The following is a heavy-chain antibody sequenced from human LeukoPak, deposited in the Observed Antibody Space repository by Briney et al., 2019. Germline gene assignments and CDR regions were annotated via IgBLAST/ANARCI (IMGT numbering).Heavy chain of an antibody. J-gene: IGHJ4*02. Sequence: ASVKVSCKASGYTFSDFYIHWVRQAPGQGLEYVGWITPKSGDTYSPQRFQGRVTMTRDASISTAYMELSSLRSDDTAVYFCARVRLADERAWAYGGQGTLVTVSS. V-gene: IGHV1-2*02. CDR3: ARVRLADERAWAY. CDR2: ITPKSGDT. CDR1: GYTFSDFY. D-gene: IGHD3-3*02.